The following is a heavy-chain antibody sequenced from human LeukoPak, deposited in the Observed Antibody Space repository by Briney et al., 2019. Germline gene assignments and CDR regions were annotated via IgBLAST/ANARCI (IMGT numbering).Heavy chain of an antibody. V-gene: IGHV3-15*01. CDR2: IKSKTDGGTT. J-gene: IGHJ4*02. CDR1: GFTFSNAW. D-gene: IGHD6-13*01. CDR3: TTTREQYSSSWIDY. Sequence: GGSLRLSCAASGFTFSNAWMSWVRQAPGKGLEWVGRIKSKTDGGTTDYAAPVKGRFTISRDDSENTLYLQTNSLKTEDTAVYYCTTTREQYSSSWIDYWGQGTLVTVSS.